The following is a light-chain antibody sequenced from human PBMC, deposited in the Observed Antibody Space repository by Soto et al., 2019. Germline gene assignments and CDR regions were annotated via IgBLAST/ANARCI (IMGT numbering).Light chain of an antibody. CDR3: QQLRMYPST. V-gene: IGKV1-9*01. Sequence: IQLTQSPSSLSASVGDRVTITCRASQDIAIYLPWYQQKPGEAPKLLIHAASTLYGGVPPRFSGSGCGTYVAITITSLQAEDFATYYWQQLRMYPSTFGGGTKVEIK. CDR2: AAS. J-gene: IGKJ4*01. CDR1: QDIAIY.